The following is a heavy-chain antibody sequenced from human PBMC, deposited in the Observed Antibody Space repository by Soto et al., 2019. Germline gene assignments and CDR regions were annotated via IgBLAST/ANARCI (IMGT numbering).Heavy chain of an antibody. J-gene: IGHJ4*02. CDR1: GFTFSSYS. D-gene: IGHD3-22*01. CDR2: ISSSSSTI. Sequence: GGSLRLSCAASGFTFSSYSMNWVRQAPGKGLEWVSYISSSSSTIYYADSVKGRFTISRDNAKNSLYLQMNSLRDEDTAVYYCASPKFSGYPAFDYWGQGTLVTVSS. V-gene: IGHV3-48*02. CDR3: ASPKFSGYPAFDY.